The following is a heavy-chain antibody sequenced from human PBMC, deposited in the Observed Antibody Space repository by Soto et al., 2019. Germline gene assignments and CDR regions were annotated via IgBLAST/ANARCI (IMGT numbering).Heavy chain of an antibody. CDR3: ARALRGSYTYYYYGMDV. CDR2: ISAYNGNT. CDR1: GYTFTSYG. D-gene: IGHD1-26*01. Sequence: ASVKVSCKASGYTFTSYGISWVRQAPGQGLEWMGWISAYNGNTNYAQKLQGRVTMTTDTSTSTAYMELRSLRSDDTAVYYCARALRGSYTYYYYGMDVWGQGTTVTVS. V-gene: IGHV1-18*01. J-gene: IGHJ6*02.